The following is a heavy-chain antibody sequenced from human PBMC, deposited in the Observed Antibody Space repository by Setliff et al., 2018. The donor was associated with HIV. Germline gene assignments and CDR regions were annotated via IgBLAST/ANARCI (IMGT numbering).Heavy chain of an antibody. CDR2: IYYSGST. J-gene: IGHJ2*01. CDR3: ARAGGGGRWLHLSYWYFDL. V-gene: IGHV4-59*01. D-gene: IGHD3-16*01. CDR1: GGSIRSYY. Sequence: SETMSLTCTVSGGSIRSYYWGWIRQPPGKGLEWIGYIYYSGSTKYNPSLKRRVTISVDTAKNQFSLKLSSVTAADTAVYYCARAGGGGRWLHLSYWYFDLWGRGTLVTVSS.